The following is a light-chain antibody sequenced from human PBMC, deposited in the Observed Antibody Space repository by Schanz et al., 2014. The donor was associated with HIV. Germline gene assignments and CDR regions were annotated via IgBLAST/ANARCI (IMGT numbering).Light chain of an antibody. V-gene: IGLV7-46*01. J-gene: IGLJ2*01. CDR3: LLSYSAARQVV. CDR1: TGAVTSGHY. Sequence: QPVVTQEPSLTVSPGGTVTLTCGSSTGAVTSGHYAYWFQQKPGQAPRTLIHDTNNRHSWTPARFSGSLLGGKAALTLSGAQPEDEADYYCLLSYSAARQVVFGGGTKLTVL. CDR2: DTN.